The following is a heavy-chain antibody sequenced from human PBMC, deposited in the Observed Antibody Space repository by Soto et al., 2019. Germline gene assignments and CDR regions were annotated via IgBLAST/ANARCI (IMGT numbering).Heavy chain of an antibody. D-gene: IGHD4-4*01. Sequence: GASVKVSCKASGFTFTSSAVQWVRQARGQRLELIGWIVVGSGNTNYAQKFQERVTITRDMSTSTAYMELSSLRSEDTAVYYCAADPVTKYYYYGMDVWGQGITVTVAS. V-gene: IGHV1-58*01. CDR3: AADPVTKYYYYGMDV. J-gene: IGHJ6*02. CDR2: IVVGSGNT. CDR1: GFTFTSSA.